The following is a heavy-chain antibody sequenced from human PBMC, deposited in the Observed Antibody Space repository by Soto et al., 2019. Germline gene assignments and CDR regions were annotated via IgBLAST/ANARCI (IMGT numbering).Heavy chain of an antibody. CDR1: GGTFSSYA. J-gene: IGHJ6*02. V-gene: IGHV1-69*13. Sequence: ASVKVSCKASGGTFSSYAISWVRQAPGQGLEWMGGIIPIFGTANYAQKFQGRVTITADESTSTAYMELSSLRSEDTAVYYCASRGARGYSYAFYGMDVWGQGTTVTVSS. CDR2: IIPIFGTA. D-gene: IGHD5-18*01. CDR3: ASRGARGYSYAFYGMDV.